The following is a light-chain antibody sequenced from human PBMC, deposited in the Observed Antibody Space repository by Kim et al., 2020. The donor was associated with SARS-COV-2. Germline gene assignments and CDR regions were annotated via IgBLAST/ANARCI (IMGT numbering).Light chain of an antibody. Sequence: SPGQSVTPACRASQSISTDLAWYQQKPGQAPRLLLYDASTRATGIPARFSGSGSGTEFTLTISSLQSEDFALYYCQQCNDWPPLTFGGGTKVDIK. J-gene: IGKJ4*01. CDR1: QSISTD. CDR2: DAS. V-gene: IGKV3-15*01. CDR3: QQCNDWPPLT.